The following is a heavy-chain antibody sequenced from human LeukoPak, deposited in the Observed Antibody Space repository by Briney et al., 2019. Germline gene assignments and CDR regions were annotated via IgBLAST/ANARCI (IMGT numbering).Heavy chain of an antibody. D-gene: IGHD6-13*01. CDR3: ARAPGYSSSWYSLDY. V-gene: IGHV1-69*05. CDR2: IIPIFGTA. Sequence: GSSVKVSCKASGGTFSSYAISWVRQAPGQGLEWMGGIIPIFGTANYAQKFQGRVTITRDTSASTAYMELSSLRSEDTAVYYCARAPGYSSSWYSLDYWGQGTLVTVSS. CDR1: GGTFSSYA. J-gene: IGHJ4*02.